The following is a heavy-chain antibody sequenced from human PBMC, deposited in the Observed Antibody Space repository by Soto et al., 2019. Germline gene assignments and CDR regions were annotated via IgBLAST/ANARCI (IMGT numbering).Heavy chain of an antibody. Sequence: VQFLESGGGLAQPGGSLRLSCAASGFAFSSHPMSWVRQAPEKGLEWVSGISDGGDLTYNADSVKGRFTISRDNSKDTWYLQMNRLRAEDTAVYYCAKRVIGSSRAFDIWGQGTMVTVSS. CDR3: AKRVIGSSRAFDI. CDR2: ISDGGDLT. V-gene: IGHV3-23*01. D-gene: IGHD3-10*01. J-gene: IGHJ3*02. CDR1: GFAFSSHP.